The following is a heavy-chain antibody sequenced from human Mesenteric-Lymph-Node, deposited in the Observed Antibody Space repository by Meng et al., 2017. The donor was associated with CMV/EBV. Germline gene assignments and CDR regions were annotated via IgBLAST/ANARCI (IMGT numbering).Heavy chain of an antibody. CDR1: YPFTVFY. D-gene: IGHD2-21*01. CDR3: ARDGVLCGDTTCRGFYS. J-gene: IGHJ5*02. CDR2: VNPNSGDT. Sequence: YPFTVFYMPWVRQAPGQGLEWMGWVNPNSGDTNYAQKFQGRVAMTRDPSISTAYMELSGLRSDDTAVYYCARDGVLCGDTTCRGFYSWGQGTLVTVSS. V-gene: IGHV1-2*02.